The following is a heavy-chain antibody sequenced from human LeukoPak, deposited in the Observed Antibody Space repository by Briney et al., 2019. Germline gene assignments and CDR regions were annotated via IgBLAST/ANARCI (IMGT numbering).Heavy chain of an antibody. CDR1: GDSVSSNSAA. V-gene: IGHV6-1*01. CDR3: ARDRSGDGYNYPNWFDP. D-gene: IGHD5-24*01. J-gene: IGHJ5*02. Sequence: SQTLSLTCAISGDSVSSNSAAWNWIRRSPSRGLEWLGRTYYRSKWYNDYAVSVKSRITINPDTSKNQFSLQLNSVTPEDTAVYYCARDRSGDGYNYPNWFDPWGQGTLVTVSS. CDR2: TYYRSKWYN.